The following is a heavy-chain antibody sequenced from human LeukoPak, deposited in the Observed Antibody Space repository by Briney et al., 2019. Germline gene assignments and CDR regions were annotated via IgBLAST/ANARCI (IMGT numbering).Heavy chain of an antibody. CDR3: GRGSLVGSSSSSGFVC. J-gene: IGHJ4*02. CDR2: INPNSGGT. V-gene: IGHV1-2*02. D-gene: IGHD6-6*01. CDR1: GYTFTGYY. Sequence: ASVNVSCKASGYTFTGYYMHWVRQAPGQGLEWMGWINPNSGGTKYAQKFEGRVTMTRDTSISTAYMEPSRLRSDDTAISYRGRGSLVGSSSSSGFVCWGRG.